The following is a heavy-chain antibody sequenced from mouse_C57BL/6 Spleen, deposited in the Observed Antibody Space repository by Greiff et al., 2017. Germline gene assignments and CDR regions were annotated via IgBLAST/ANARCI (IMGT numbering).Heavy chain of an antibody. CDR2: ISYYGSN. V-gene: IGHV3-6*01. CDR1: GYSITSGYY. J-gene: IGHJ2*01. Sequence: EVQRVESGPGLVKPSQSLSLTCSVTGYSITSGYYWNWIRQFPGNKLEWRGYISYYGSNNYNPSFKNRISITRDTSKNQFFLKLNSVTTEDTATYYCARDRLDYGSSYCFGYWGQGTTLTVSS. CDR3: ARDRLDYGSSYCFGY. D-gene: IGHD1-1*01.